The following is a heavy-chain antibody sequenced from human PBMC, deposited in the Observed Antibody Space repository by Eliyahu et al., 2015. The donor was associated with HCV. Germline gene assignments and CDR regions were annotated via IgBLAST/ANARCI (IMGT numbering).Heavy chain of an antibody. D-gene: IGHD2-8*02. J-gene: IGHJ4*02. CDR3: SREGXWRGGLFYTHYFEY. V-gene: IGHV3-49*04. Sequence: DYAMNWVRQAPGKGLEWIGFIRSTTYGGTTQFAASVKGRFNISRDDSKSITYLEMTSLQTEDSAVYFCSREGXWRGGLFYTHYFEYWGQGALVTVSS. CDR2: IRSTTYGGTT. CDR1: DYA.